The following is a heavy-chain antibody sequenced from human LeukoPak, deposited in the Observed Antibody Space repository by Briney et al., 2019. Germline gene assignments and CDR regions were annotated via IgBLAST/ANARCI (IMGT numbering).Heavy chain of an antibody. D-gene: IGHD6-6*01. V-gene: IGHV3-30-3*01. CDR3: ARGEQLVVY. CDR2: ISYDGGNK. J-gene: IGHJ4*02. CDR1: GFTFSSYA. Sequence: SGRSLRLSCAASGFTFSSYALHWVRQAPGKGLEWVALISYDGGNKYYADSVKGRFTISRDNSKNTLYLQMNSLGAEDTAVYYCARGEQLVVYWGQGTLVTVSS.